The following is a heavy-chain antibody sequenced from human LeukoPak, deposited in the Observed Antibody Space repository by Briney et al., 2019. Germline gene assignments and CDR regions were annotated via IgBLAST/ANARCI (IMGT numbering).Heavy chain of an antibody. V-gene: IGHV4-31*03. D-gene: IGHD2-2*01. J-gene: IGHJ4*02. CDR1: GASISSGGSY. CDR2: IYYSGSTS. Sequence: PSETLSHTCTVSGASISSGGSYWSWVRQHPGKCLEWIGYIYYSGSTSYYNPSLKSRVTISVDTSKNQFSLRLSSATAADTAVYYCARDCSSTTCPKLDYWGQGTLVTVSS. CDR3: ARDCSSTTCPKLDY.